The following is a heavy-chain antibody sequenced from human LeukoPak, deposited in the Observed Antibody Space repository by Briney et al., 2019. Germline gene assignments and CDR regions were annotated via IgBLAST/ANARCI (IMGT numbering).Heavy chain of an antibody. CDR1: GGSISSYY. D-gene: IGHD5-18*01. Sequence: LSLTCTVSGGSISSYYWSWIRQPPGKGLEWVSYISSSGTDTTYADSVRGRFTVSRDNAMNSLYLQMDSLRVEDTAVYYCARDLAYGYEEFDYWGQGTLVTVSS. CDR2: ISSSGTDT. V-gene: IGHV3-11*05. CDR3: ARDLAYGYEEFDY. J-gene: IGHJ4*02.